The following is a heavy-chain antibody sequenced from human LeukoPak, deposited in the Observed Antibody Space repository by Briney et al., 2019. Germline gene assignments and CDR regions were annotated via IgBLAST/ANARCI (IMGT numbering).Heavy chain of an antibody. D-gene: IGHD3-16*01. J-gene: IGHJ4*02. Sequence: SETQSLTCTVSGYSISRGNHWGWIRQPPGKGLEWIGSIYHSGSTYYNPSLKSRVTISVDTSKNQFSLKLTSVTAADTAVYYCARGPLIGPIDYWGQGTLVTVSS. CDR2: IYHSGST. V-gene: IGHV4-38-2*02. CDR3: ARGPLIGPIDY. CDR1: GYSISRGNH.